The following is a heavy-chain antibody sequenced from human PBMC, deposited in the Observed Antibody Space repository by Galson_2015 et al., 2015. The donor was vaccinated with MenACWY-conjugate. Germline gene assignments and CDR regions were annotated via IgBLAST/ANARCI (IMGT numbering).Heavy chain of an antibody. D-gene: IGHD3-10*01. CDR1: GFTFSSYS. Sequence: SLRLSCAASGFTFSSYSMNWVRQAPGKGLEWVSSISSSSSYIYYADSVKGRFTISRDNSKNTLYLQMNGLRAEDTAVYYCAKGRYGSGNFAAVYGMDVWGQGTTVTVSS. J-gene: IGHJ6*02. CDR2: ISSSSSYI. V-gene: IGHV3-21*04. CDR3: AKGRYGSGNFAAVYGMDV.